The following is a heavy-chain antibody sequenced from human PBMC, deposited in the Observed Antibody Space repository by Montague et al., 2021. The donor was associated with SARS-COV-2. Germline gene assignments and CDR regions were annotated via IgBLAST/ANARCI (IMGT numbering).Heavy chain of an antibody. D-gene: IGHD1-1*01. CDR3: ARDASSSRWLRGRERYHVYPMDV. V-gene: IGHV4-34*01. Sequence: SETLSLTCTIHGGSFGGGSFSGFYWNWVRQAPGKGLEWIGEINDSGSTNYKPSLRSRVTISVDKSDNQLSLSLRSVTAADTGVYYCARDASSSRWLRGRERYHVYPMDVWGQGTTVTVSS. CDR1: GGSFSGFY. J-gene: IGHJ6*02. CDR2: INDSGST.